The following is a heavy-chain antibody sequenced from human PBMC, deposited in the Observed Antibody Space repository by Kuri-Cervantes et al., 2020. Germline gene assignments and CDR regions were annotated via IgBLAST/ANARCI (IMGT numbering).Heavy chain of an antibody. J-gene: IGHJ4*02. D-gene: IGHD2-2*01. V-gene: IGHV1-2*02. CDR3: ARVVSCSSRETSCYFDY. CDR1: GYTFSNYA. CDR2: INPNSGGT. Sequence: ASVKVSCKASGYTFSNYAITWVRQAPGQGLEWMGWINPNSGGTNYAQKFQGRVTMTRDTSISTAYMELSRLRSDDTAVYYCARVVSCSSRETSCYFDYWGQGTLVTVSS.